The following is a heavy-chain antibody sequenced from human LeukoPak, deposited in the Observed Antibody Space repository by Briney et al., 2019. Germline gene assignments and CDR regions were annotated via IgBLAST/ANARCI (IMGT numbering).Heavy chain of an antibody. CDR1: GFTFSGYP. V-gene: IGHV3-21*01. CDR2: ISTSSSYM. D-gene: IGHD5-12*01. CDR3: AKDRDSGYDLGRGALDY. J-gene: IGHJ4*02. Sequence: GGSLRLSCAASGFTFSGYPMNWVRQAPGKGLEWVSSISTSSSYMYYADSVKGRFTISRDNAKNSLYLQMNSLRADDTAVYYCAKDRDSGYDLGRGALDYWGQGTLITVSS.